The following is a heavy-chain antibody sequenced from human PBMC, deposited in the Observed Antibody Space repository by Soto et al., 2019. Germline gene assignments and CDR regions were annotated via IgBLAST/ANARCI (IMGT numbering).Heavy chain of an antibody. V-gene: IGHV3-23*01. CDR3: AKGGRRQSIAVADKGKLVIDY. CDR2: ISGSGGST. D-gene: IGHD6-19*01. Sequence: EVQLLASGGGLVQPGGSLSLSCAASGFTFGSFAMSWFRPAPGKGLGWVSAISGSGGSTYYADSVEGRFPISGDNSKNTLYLQMNSLRAEDTAVYYCAKGGRRQSIAVADKGKLVIDYWGQGTLVTVSS. CDR1: GFTFGSFA. J-gene: IGHJ4*02.